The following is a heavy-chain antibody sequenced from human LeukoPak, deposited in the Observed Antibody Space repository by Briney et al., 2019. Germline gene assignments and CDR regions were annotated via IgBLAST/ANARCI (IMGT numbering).Heavy chain of an antibody. V-gene: IGHV3-30-3*01. Sequence: GGSLRLSCAASGFTFSSYAMHWVRQAPGKGLEWVAVISYDGSNKYYADSVKGRFTISRDNSKNTLYLQMNSLRAEDTAVYCCARNDILTGYPDAFDIWGQGTMVTVSS. D-gene: IGHD3-9*01. CDR1: GFTFSSYA. CDR3: ARNDILTGYPDAFDI. J-gene: IGHJ3*02. CDR2: ISYDGSNK.